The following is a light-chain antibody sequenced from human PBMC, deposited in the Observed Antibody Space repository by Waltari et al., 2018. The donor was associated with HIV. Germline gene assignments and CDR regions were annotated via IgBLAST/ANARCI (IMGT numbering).Light chain of an antibody. Sequence: DIQMTQTPSSLSASVGVRVTLTCRASQTISNYLNWYQQKPGKVPKLLIYAASNVQSGVPSRISGSGSGRDFSLTISSLQFEDFAIYYCQQSFSVPITFGQGTRLE. CDR1: QTISNY. CDR3: QQSFSVPIT. V-gene: IGKV1-39*01. CDR2: AAS. J-gene: IGKJ5*01.